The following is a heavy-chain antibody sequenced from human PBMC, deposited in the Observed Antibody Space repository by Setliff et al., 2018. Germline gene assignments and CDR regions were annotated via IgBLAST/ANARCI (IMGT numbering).Heavy chain of an antibody. CDR2: IIGSGIST. J-gene: IGHJ5*02. CDR1: GFSFSSYA. D-gene: IGHD4-17*01. CDR3: ARDPNGDYVGAFDP. V-gene: IGHV3-23*01. Sequence: GESLKISCAASGFSFSSYAMSWVRQAPGKGLEWVSTIIGSGISTYYADSVQGRVTISRDNHKNTLHLQMNSLRVEDTASYYCARDPNGDYVGAFDPWGQGILVTVSS.